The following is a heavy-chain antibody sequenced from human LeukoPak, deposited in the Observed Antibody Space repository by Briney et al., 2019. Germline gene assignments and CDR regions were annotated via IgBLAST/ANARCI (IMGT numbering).Heavy chain of an antibody. CDR2: MSYDGRNE. CDR3: ARAPTSSYKGNYDY. J-gene: IGHJ4*02. Sequence: GGSLRLSCAASGFTFDDYGMSWVRQAPGKGLEWVAFMSYDGRNEYYGDSVKGRFTISRDNSKNTLYLQMNFLRADDTAVYFCARAPTSSYKGNYDYWGQGTLVTVSS. D-gene: IGHD2-2*02. V-gene: IGHV3-30*03. CDR1: GFTFDDYG.